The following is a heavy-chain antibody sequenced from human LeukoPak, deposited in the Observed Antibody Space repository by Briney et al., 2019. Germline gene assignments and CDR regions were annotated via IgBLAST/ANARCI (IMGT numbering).Heavy chain of an antibody. CDR2: IYYSGST. J-gene: IGHJ6*02. V-gene: IGHV4-59*01. Sequence: SETLSLTCTVSGGSISSYYWSWIRQPPGKGLEWIGYIYYSGSTNYNPSLKSRVTISADTSKNQFSLKLSSVTTADTAMYYCARVSYDYDYYYYGMDVWGQGTTVTVSS. D-gene: IGHD5-12*01. CDR1: GGSISSYY. CDR3: ARVSYDYDYYYYGMDV.